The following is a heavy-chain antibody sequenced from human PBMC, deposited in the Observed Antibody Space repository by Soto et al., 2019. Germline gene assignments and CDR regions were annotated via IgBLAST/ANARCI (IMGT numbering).Heavy chain of an antibody. V-gene: IGHV1-58*01. J-gene: IGHJ5*02. Sequence: GASVKVSCKASGFTFTSSAVQWVRQARGQRLEWIGWIVVGSGNTNYAQKFQERVTITRDMSTSTAYMELSSLRSEDTAVYYCAAGSIAAAVINWFDPWGQGTLVTVSS. CDR3: AAGSIAAAVINWFDP. D-gene: IGHD6-13*01. CDR2: IVVGSGNT. CDR1: GFTFTSSA.